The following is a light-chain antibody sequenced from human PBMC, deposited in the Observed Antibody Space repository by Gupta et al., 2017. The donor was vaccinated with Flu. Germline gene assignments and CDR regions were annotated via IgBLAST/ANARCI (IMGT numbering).Light chain of an antibody. CDR3: MKCALPWT. Sequence: DVVMTQSPLSLPVTLGQPASISCRSSQSLVYSDGNTHLNWFQQRPGQSPRRLIYEVSNRDSGVTGRYSGSGSRNDFTLKSSRGEAEDVGVYYCMKCALPWTFGQGAKMEIK. CDR2: EVS. V-gene: IGKV2-30*01. CDR1: QSLVYSDGNTH. J-gene: IGKJ2*02.